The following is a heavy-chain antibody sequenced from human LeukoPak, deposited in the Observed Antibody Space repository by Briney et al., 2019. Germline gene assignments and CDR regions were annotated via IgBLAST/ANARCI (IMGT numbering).Heavy chain of an antibody. CDR2: IRYDGSNK. Sequence: GGSLRLSCAASGFTFSSYGMHWVRQAPGKGLEWVAFIRYDGSNKYYADSVKGRFTISRDNSKNTLYLQMNSLRAEDTAVYYCAKDLARIRIAVAPKYYFDYWGQGTLVTVSS. D-gene: IGHD6-19*01. CDR3: AKDLARIRIAVAPKYYFDY. J-gene: IGHJ4*02. V-gene: IGHV3-30*02. CDR1: GFTFSSYG.